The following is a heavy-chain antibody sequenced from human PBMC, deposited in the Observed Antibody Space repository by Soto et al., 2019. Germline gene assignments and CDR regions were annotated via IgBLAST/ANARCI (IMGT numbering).Heavy chain of an antibody. CDR1: GGSISSGGYY. CDR3: AIDVSDRINSRKYYYGMDV. J-gene: IGHJ6*02. CDR2: IYYSGST. D-gene: IGHD3-22*01. Sequence: SETLSLTCTVSGGSISSGGYYWSWIRQHPGKGLEWIGYIYYSGSTYYNPYLKSRVTISVDTSKNQFSLKLSSVTAADTAVYYCAIDVSDRINSRKYYYGMDVWGQGTTVTVSS. V-gene: IGHV4-31*03.